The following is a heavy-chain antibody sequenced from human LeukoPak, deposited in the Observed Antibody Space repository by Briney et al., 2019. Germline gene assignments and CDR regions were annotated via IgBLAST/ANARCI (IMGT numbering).Heavy chain of an antibody. CDR1: GFTFKTYA. V-gene: IGHV3-23*01. CDR2: ISGSGGTT. D-gene: IGHD3-22*01. J-gene: IGHJ4*02. CDR3: AKASYYFDSGGDQYYFDF. Sequence: GESLRLSCAASGFTFKTYAMSWVRQAPGKGLEWVSISGSGGTTYYADSVKGRFTISRDNSKNTLYLQMNSLRAEDTAVYYCAKASYYFDSGGDQYYFDFWGQGTLVTVSS.